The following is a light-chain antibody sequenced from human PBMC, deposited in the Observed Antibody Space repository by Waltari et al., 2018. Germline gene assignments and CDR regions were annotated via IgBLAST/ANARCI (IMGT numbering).Light chain of an antibody. CDR3: QVWDSGSDHPV. V-gene: IGLV3-21*04. CDR1: SIGSKR. CDR2: YDT. J-gene: IGLJ2*01. Sequence: SYVLTQPPSVSVAPGKTARITCGGKSIGSKRVHWYQQKPGQAPILVIYYDTDRPSGIPERFSGSNSGNTATLTISRVEAGDEADYYCQVWDSGSDHPVFGGGTKLTVL.